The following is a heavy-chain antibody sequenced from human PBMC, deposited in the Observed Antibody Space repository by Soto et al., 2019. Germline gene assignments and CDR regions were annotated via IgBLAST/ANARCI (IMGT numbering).Heavy chain of an antibody. CDR1: GGSISSGGYY. CDR2: IYYSGST. CDR3: ARDRLGYMDV. D-gene: IGHD6-19*01. V-gene: IGHV4-31*03. J-gene: IGHJ6*03. Sequence: SETLSLTCTVSGGSISSGGYYWSWIRQHPGKGLEWIGYIYYSGSTYYNPSLKSRVTISVDTSKNQFSLKLSSVTAADTAVYYCARDRLGYMDVWGKGTTVTVSS.